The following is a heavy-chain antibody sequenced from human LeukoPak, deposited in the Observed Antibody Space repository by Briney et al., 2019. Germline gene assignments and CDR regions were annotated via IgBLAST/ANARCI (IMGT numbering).Heavy chain of an antibody. CDR3: ARDKLELREGSFDY. V-gene: IGHV1-69*13. D-gene: IGHD1-7*01. CDR2: IIPIFGTA. J-gene: IGHJ4*02. Sequence: SVKVSCKASGYTFTSYAISWVRQAPGQGLEWMGGIIPIFGTANYAQKFQGRVTITADESTSTAYMELSSLRSEDTAVYYCARDKLELREGSFDYWGQGTLVTVSS. CDR1: GYTFTSYA.